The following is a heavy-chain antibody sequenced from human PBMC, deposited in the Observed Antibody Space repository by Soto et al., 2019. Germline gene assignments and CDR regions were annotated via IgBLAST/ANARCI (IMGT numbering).Heavy chain of an antibody. D-gene: IGHD3-3*01. J-gene: IGHJ5*02. CDR3: ARSSGGNFGIIIEGSNWFDP. Sequence: ASVKVYCKAPGDTFTSYYLNWVRQAPGQGLEWMGVINPHGGSTKYAQKFQGRITMTRDTSRSTVYMELSSLRSDDTAIYYCARSSGGNFGIIIEGSNWFDPWG. V-gene: IGHV1-46*01. CDR2: INPHGGST. CDR1: GDTFTSYY.